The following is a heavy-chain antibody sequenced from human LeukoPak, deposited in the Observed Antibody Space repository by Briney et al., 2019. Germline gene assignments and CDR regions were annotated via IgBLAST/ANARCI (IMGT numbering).Heavy chain of an antibody. CDR2: INPNSGGT. D-gene: IGHD1-26*01. Sequence: GASVKVSCKASGYTFTGYYMHWVRQAPGQGLEWMGWINPNSGGTNYAQKFQGRVTMTRDTSISTAYMELSWLRSDDTAMYYCARGDAVPGTEIARWGQGTLVTVSS. CDR3: ARGDAVPGTEIAR. CDR1: GYTFTGYY. V-gene: IGHV1-2*02. J-gene: IGHJ4*02.